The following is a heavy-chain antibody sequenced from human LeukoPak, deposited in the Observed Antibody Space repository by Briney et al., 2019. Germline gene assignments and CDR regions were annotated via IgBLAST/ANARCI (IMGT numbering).Heavy chain of an antibody. CDR1: GFTISSYG. V-gene: IGHV3-30*02. D-gene: IGHD6-13*01. CDR3: TTDPQQLVPFDY. CDR2: IRYDGSNK. J-gene: IGHJ4*02. Sequence: GGSLRLSCAASGFTISSYGMHWVRQAPGKGLAWVAFIRYDGSNKYYADSVKGRFTISRDNSKNTLYLQMNSLKTEDTAVYYCTTDPQQLVPFDYWGQGTLVTVSS.